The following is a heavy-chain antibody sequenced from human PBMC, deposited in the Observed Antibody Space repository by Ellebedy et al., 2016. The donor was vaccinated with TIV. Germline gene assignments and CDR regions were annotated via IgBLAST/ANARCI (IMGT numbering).Heavy chain of an antibody. D-gene: IGHD3-10*01. CDR3: ARVPPYYYYMDL. CDR1: GYTFINYD. CDR2: INPDSGGT. Sequence: ASVKVSXXASGYTFINYDITWVRQAPGQGLEWMGWINPDSGGTNYAQELQGRVTMTRDTSIITAFMELSSLRFDDTAVYYCARVPPYYYYMDLWGQGTTVTVSS. J-gene: IGHJ6*03. V-gene: IGHV1-2*02.